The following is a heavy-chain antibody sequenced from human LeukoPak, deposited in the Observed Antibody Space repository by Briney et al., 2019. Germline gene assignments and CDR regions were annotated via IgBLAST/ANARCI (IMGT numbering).Heavy chain of an antibody. Sequence: SETLSLTCTVSGGSISSSSYYWGWIRQPPGKGLEGIGSIYYSGSTYYNPSLKSRVTISVDTSKNQFSLKLSSVTAADTAVYYCASRLWFGELSFDYWGQGTLVTVSS. CDR1: GGSISSSSYY. V-gene: IGHV4-39*01. CDR2: IYYSGST. J-gene: IGHJ4*02. D-gene: IGHD3-10*01. CDR3: ASRLWFGELSFDY.